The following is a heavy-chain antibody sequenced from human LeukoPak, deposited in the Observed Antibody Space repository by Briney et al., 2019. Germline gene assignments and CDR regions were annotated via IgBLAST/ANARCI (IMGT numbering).Heavy chain of an antibody. D-gene: IGHD1-7*01. J-gene: IGHJ5*02. CDR2: IIPILGIA. CDR3: ARGVELGQNWFDP. Sequence: SVKVSCKASLGTFSSYAISGVRPAPGQGLEWMGRIIPILGIANYAQKFQGRVTITTDKSTSTAYMELSSLRSEDTAVYYCARGVELGQNWFDPWGQGTLVTVSS. V-gene: IGHV1-69*04. CDR1: LGTFSSYA.